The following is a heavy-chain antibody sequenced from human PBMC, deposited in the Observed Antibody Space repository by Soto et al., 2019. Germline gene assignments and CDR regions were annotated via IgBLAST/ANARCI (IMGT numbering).Heavy chain of an antibody. CDR3: TRHDSNYDFWSGSPPRYGMDV. CDR2: IRSKANSYAT. Sequence: PGGSLRLSCAASAFTFSGSAMHWVRPASGKGLEWVGRIRSKANSYATAYAASVKGRFTISRDDSKNTAYLQMNSPKTEDTAVYYCTRHDSNYDFWSGSPPRYGMDVWGQGTTVTVSS. J-gene: IGHJ6*02. CDR1: AFTFSGSA. V-gene: IGHV3-73*01. D-gene: IGHD3-3*01.